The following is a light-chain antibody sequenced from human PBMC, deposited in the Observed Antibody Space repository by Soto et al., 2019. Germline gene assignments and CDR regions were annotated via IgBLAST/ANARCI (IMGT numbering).Light chain of an antibody. CDR2: GAS. J-gene: IGKJ1*01. CDR1: QSVSSNY. CDR3: QQYSSLPWT. V-gene: IGKV3-20*01. Sequence: EIVLTQSPGTLSLSPGARATLSCRANQSVSSNYLAWYQNKPGQAPRLLIYGASSRATGIPGRFSASGSGTAFTLTITGLEPEDFAVYCCQQYSSLPWTFGQGTKVEIK.